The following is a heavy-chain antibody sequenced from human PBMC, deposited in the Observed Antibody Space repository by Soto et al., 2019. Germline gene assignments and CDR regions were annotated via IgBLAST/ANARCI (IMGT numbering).Heavy chain of an antibody. Sequence: PSETLSLTCAVSGGSISSGGYSWSWIRQPPGKGLEGIGYIYHSGSIYYNPSLKSQVTISVDRSKNQVSMKISSMTAADTAVYYCARGMTTVTTFDYWGQGTPVT. CDR2: IYHSGSI. CDR1: GGSISSGGYS. V-gene: IGHV4-30-2*01. D-gene: IGHD4-17*01. CDR3: ARGMTTVTTFDY. J-gene: IGHJ4*02.